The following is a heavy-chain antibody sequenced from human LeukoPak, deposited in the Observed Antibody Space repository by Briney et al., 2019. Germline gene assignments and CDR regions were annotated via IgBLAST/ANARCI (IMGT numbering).Heavy chain of an antibody. CDR3: ARCHYSQRHGGRAFDI. Sequence: SETLSLTSAVSGYSISSGYYWGWIRQPPGKGLEWIGSIYHSGSTYYNPSLKSRVTISVDTSKNQFSLKLSSVTAADTAVYYCARCHYSQRHGGRAFDIWGQGTMVTVSS. D-gene: IGHD2-21*01. V-gene: IGHV4-38-2*01. CDR1: GYSISSGYY. CDR2: IYHSGST. J-gene: IGHJ3*02.